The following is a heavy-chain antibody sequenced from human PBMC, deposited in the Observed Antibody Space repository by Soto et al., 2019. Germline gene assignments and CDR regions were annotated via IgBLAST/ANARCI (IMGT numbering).Heavy chain of an antibody. CDR1: GFTFSNAW. D-gene: IGHD3-9*01. J-gene: IGHJ4*02. CDR2: IKSKTDGGTT. V-gene: IGHV3-15*01. Sequence: GGSLRLSCAASGFTFSNAWMSWVRQAPGKGLEWVGRIKSKTDGGTTDYAAPVKGRFTISRDDSKNTLYLQMNSLKTEDTAVYYCTTDSYYDILTGYYRWYYFDYWGQGTLVTVSS. CDR3: TTDSYYDILTGYYRWYYFDY.